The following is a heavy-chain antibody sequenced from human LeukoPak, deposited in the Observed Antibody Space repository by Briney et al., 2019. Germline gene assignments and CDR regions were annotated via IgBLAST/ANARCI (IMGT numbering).Heavy chain of an antibody. V-gene: IGHV4-59*01. Sequence: PSETLSLTCTVSGGPISSDYWSWIRQPPGKGLEWIGYIYYSGSTNYNPSLKSRVTISVDTSKNQFSLKLRSVTAADTAVYYCARGLNYYDSSGYHDYWGQGTLVTVSS. CDR3: ARGLNYYDSSGYHDY. CDR1: GGPISSDY. D-gene: IGHD3-22*01. CDR2: IYYSGST. J-gene: IGHJ4*02.